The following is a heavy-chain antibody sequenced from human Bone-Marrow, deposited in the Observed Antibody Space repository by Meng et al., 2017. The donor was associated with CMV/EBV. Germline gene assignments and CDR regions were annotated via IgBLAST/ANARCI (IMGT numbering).Heavy chain of an antibody. Sequence: GESLKISCAASGFIFSDYGMHWVRQAPGKGLEWVAVISYDGSNKYYADSVKGRFTISRDNSKNTLYLQMNSLRAEDTAVYYCARDPGSSSWYYFDYWGQGTLVTVSS. CDR2: ISYDGSNK. CDR1: GFIFSDYG. J-gene: IGHJ4*02. D-gene: IGHD6-13*01. CDR3: ARDPGSSSWYYFDY. V-gene: IGHV3-30*19.